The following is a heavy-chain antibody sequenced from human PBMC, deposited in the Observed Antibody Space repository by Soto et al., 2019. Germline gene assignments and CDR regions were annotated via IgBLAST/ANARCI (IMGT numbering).Heavy chain of an antibody. J-gene: IGHJ4*02. V-gene: IGHV3-43*01. D-gene: IGHD5-18*01. CDR1: GFTFDDYT. CDR2: ISWDGGIT. CDR3: AKAGAYNYGSYFDY. Sequence: GCPRLSCAASGFTFDDYTMQWVRQAPGKGLEWVSLISWDGGITYYADSVKGRFTISRDNSKNSLYLQMNSLTTEDTALYYCAKAGAYNYGSYFDYWGQGTLVTVSS.